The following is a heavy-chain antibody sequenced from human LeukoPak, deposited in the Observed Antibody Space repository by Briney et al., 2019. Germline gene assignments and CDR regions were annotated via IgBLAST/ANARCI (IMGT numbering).Heavy chain of an antibody. CDR2: INRDGSEK. J-gene: IGHJ4*02. V-gene: IGHV3-7*01. D-gene: IGHD2-15*01. CDR3: ARRYCSDGSCYSVDN. Sequence: PGGSLRLSCAASGFTFTKYWMSCVRQAPGKRREWVANINRDGSEKYYVDSAMGRFTISRDNAQNSLSLKMNSLRAEDTAVYYCARRYCSDGSCYSVDNWGQGTLVTVSS. CDR1: GFTFTKYW.